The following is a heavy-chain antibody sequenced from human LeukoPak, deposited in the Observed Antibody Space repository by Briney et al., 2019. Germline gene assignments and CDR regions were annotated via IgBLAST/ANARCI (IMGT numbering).Heavy chain of an antibody. D-gene: IGHD3-22*01. J-gene: IGHJ4*02. V-gene: IGHV3-9*01. CDR3: AKEPLNYYDSSGYFDY. CDR2: ISWNSGSI. CDR1: GFTFDDYA. Sequence: GGSLRLSCAASGFTFDDYAMHWVRQAPGKGLEWVSCISWNSGSIGYADSVKGRFTISRDNAKNSLYLQMNSLRAEDTALYYCAKEPLNYYDSSGYFDYWGQGTLVTVSS.